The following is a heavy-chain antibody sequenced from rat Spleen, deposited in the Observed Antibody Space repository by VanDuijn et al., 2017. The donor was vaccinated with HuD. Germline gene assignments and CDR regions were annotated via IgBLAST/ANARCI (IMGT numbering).Heavy chain of an antibody. Sequence: QVQLKESGPGLVQPSQTLSLTCTVSGFSLSSYGVIWVRQPPGKGLEWMGVIGGNGIKNYNSDLNSRLRISRDTSKSQVYLKMNRLQTDDTATYYCASDSAYSAYTYPVYWGQGVMVTVSS. CDR1: GFSLSSYG. D-gene: IGHD1-9*01. CDR3: ASDSAYSAYTYPVY. J-gene: IGHJ2*01. V-gene: IGHV2-13*01. CDR2: IGGNGIK.